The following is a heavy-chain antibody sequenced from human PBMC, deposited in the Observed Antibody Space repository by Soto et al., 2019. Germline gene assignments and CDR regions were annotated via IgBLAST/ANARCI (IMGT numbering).Heavy chain of an antibody. V-gene: IGHV2-5*02. CDR1: GFSLSTGGVG. D-gene: IGHD2-21*02. J-gene: IGHJ6*02. Sequence: QITLKESGPTLVKPTQTLTLTCTFSGFSLSTGGVGVGWIRQPPGKALEWLALIYWDDDKRYSPSLKSRLTVTKDTSKNHVVLTMTNMDPVDTATYYCAHSRCGGDCLRSYSSHDYYGMDVWGQGTTVTVSS. CDR3: AHSRCGGDCLRSYSSHDYYGMDV. CDR2: IYWDDDK.